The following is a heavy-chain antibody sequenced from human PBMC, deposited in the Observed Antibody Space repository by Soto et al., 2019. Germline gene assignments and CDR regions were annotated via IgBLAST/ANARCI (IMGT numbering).Heavy chain of an antibody. V-gene: IGHV4-59*01. CDR1: GGSISYYY. Sequence: QVHLQESGPGLVKPSETLSLTCTVSGGSISYYYWSWIRQPPGKGLEWIGYMYYSGGSNYNPSLNSRVTISVDTSKNQFSLKLTSVTAADTAVYHCARGGYCNGSACRGVFYYFQYGMDVWGQGTTVTVSS. CDR3: ARGGYCNGSACRGVFYYFQYGMDV. CDR2: MYYSGGS. D-gene: IGHD2-15*01. J-gene: IGHJ6*02.